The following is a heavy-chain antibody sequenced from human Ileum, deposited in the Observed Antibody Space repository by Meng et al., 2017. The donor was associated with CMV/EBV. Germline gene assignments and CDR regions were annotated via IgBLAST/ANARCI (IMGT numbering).Heavy chain of an antibody. CDR2: NYWNDDK. CDR3: AHSPYYDFWSGYSDY. V-gene: IGHV2-5*01. Sequence: VPISTRWGGVGRSRQPPGKALEWLALNYWNDDKRYSPSLKSRLTITKDTSKNQVVLTMTNMDPVDTATYYCAHSPYYDFWSGYSDYWGQGTLVTVSS. CDR1: VPISTRWGG. J-gene: IGHJ4*02. D-gene: IGHD3-3*01.